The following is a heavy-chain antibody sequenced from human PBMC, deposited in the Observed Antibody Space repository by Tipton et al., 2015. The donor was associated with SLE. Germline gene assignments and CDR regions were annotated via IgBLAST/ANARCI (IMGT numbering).Heavy chain of an antibody. J-gene: IGHJ4*02. D-gene: IGHD3-3*01. CDR1: GFTFSSSA. Sequence: AVSGFTFSSSAMSWVRQAPGKGLDWVSGISDSGGSTNYADSVKGRFTISRDNSKNTLYLQMNSLRAEDTAVYYCAGGVFQFLAYFDYWGQGTLVTVSS. CDR2: ISDSGGST. V-gene: IGHV3-23*01. CDR3: AGGVFQFLAYFDY.